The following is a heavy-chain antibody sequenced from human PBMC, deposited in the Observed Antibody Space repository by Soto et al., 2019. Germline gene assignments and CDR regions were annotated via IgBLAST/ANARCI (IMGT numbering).Heavy chain of an antibody. D-gene: IGHD5-18*01. V-gene: IGHV1-18*01. Sequence: ASVKLSCKASGYTFTSYGISGVRQAPGQGLEWMGWISAYNGNTNYAQKLQGRVTMTTDTSTSTAYMELRSLRSDDTAVYYCARANEQLWCDYWGQGTLVTVSS. CDR3: ARANEQLWCDY. J-gene: IGHJ4*02. CDR2: ISAYNGNT. CDR1: GYTFTSYG.